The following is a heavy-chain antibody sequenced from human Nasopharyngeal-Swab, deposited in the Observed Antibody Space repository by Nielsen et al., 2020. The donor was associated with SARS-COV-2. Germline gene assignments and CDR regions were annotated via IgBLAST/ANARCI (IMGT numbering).Heavy chain of an antibody. D-gene: IGHD1-26*01. V-gene: IGHV3-23*01. CDR3: ARDRNSAYYYYMDV. Sequence: VRQDPGKGLEWVSSVSGRDSTYYADSVKGRFTISRDISKNTLYLQMNSLRAEDTEGYEGARDRNSAYYYYMDVWGKGTTVTVSS. CDR2: VSGRDST. J-gene: IGHJ6*03.